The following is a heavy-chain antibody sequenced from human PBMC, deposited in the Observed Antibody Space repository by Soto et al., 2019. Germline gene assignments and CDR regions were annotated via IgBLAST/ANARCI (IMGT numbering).Heavy chain of an antibody. CDR1: GGSISSGGYY. CDR2: IYYSGST. D-gene: IGHD3-10*01. J-gene: IGHJ5*02. Sequence: QVQLQESGPGLVKPSQTLSLTCTVSGGSISSGGYYWSWIRQHPGKGLEGIGYIYYSGSTYYNPSLKSRVTISVDTSKNQFSLKLSSVTAADTAVYYCAREGGYYGSGTLNWFDPWGQGTLVTVSS. V-gene: IGHV4-31*03. CDR3: AREGGYYGSGTLNWFDP.